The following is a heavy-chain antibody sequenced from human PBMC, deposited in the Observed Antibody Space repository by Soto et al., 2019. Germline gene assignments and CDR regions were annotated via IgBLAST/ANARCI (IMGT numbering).Heavy chain of an antibody. Sequence: GGSLRLSCAASGFTFSSYAMHWVRQAPGKGLEWVAVISYDGSNKYYADSVKGRFTISRENSKNTLYLQMNRLRAEDTAVYYGASSRAALGLFDYWGQGTLVTVSS. CDR1: GFTFSSYA. J-gene: IGHJ4*02. D-gene: IGHD6-6*01. CDR2: ISYDGSNK. V-gene: IGHV3-30-3*01. CDR3: ASSRAALGLFDY.